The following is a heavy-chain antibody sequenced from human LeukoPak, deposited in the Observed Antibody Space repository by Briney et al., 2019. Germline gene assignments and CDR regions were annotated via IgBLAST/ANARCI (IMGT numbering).Heavy chain of an antibody. CDR2: IYHSGST. CDR3: ASQSLGYSGYDTYFDY. J-gene: IGHJ4*02. CDR1: GYSISSGYY. D-gene: IGHD5-12*01. V-gene: IGHV4-38-2*02. Sequence: SETLSLTCTVSGYSISSGYYWGWIRQPPGKGLEWIGSIYHSGSTYYNPSLKSRVTISVDTSKNQFSLKLSSVTAADTAVYYCASQSLGYSGYDTYFDYWGQGTLVTVSS.